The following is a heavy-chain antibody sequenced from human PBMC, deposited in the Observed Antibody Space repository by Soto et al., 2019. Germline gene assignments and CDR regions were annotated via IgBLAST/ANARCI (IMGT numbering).Heavy chain of an antibody. CDR2: INAGNGNT. CDR1: GYTFTSYG. Sequence: ASVKVSCKASGYTFTSYGIGWVRQAPGQRLEWMGWINAGNGNTKYSQKFQGRVTITRDTSASTAYMELSSLRSEDTAVYYCARVADYYDSSGYYHFDYWGQGTLVTVSS. J-gene: IGHJ4*02. V-gene: IGHV1-3*01. D-gene: IGHD3-22*01. CDR3: ARVADYYDSSGYYHFDY.